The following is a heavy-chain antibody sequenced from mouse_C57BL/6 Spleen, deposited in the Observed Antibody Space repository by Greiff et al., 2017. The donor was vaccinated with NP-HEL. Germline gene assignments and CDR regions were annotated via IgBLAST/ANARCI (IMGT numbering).Heavy chain of an antibody. J-gene: IGHJ2*01. Sequence: QVQLQQSGPELVKPGASVKISCKASGYAFSSSWMNWVKQRPGKGLEWIGRIYPGDGDTNYNGKFKGKATLTADKSSSTAYMQLSSLTSEDSAVYFCARNSNQYYFDYWGQGTTLTVSS. CDR1: GYAFSSSW. CDR3: ARNSNQYYFDY. D-gene: IGHD2-5*01. V-gene: IGHV1-82*01. CDR2: IYPGDGDT.